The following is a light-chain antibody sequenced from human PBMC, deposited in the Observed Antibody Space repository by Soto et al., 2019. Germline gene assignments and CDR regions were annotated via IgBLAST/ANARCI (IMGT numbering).Light chain of an antibody. CDR1: QSISSY. CDR3: QKSYSPPIT. Sequence: DIQMTQSPSSLSASVGDRVTITCRASQSISSYLNWYQQKPGKAPKLLIYAASSLQSGVPSRFSGSGSGTDFTLTISSLQPEDFATYYWQKSYSPPITFGPGTKVDIK. V-gene: IGKV1-39*01. CDR2: AAS. J-gene: IGKJ3*01.